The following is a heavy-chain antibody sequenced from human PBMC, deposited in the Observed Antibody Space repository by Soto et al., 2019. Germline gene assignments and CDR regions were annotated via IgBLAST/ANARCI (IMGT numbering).Heavy chain of an antibody. J-gene: IGHJ3*02. CDR3: ARGYDYVWGRGAFDI. D-gene: IGHD3-16*01. Sequence: EVQLVETGGGLIQPGGSLRLSCAASGFTVSSNYMSWVRQAPGKGLEWVSVIYSGGSTYYADSVKGRFTISRDNSKNTLYLQMNRLGDEDTAVYYCARGYDYVWGRGAFDIWGQGTMVTVSS. V-gene: IGHV3-53*02. CDR1: GFTVSSNY. CDR2: IYSGGST.